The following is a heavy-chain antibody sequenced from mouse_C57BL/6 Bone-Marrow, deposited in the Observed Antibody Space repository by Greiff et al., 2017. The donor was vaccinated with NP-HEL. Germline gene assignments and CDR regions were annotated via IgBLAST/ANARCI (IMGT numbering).Heavy chain of an antibody. D-gene: IGHD1-1*01. CDR3: ARSGGSSPWFAY. CDR1: GYSITSGYD. CDR2: ISYSGST. V-gene: IGHV3-1*01. J-gene: IGHJ3*01. Sequence: EVQVVESGPGMVKPSQSLSLTCTVTGYSITSGYDWHWIRHFPGNKLEWMGYISYSGSTNYNPSLKSRISITHDTSKNHFFLKLNSVTTEDTATYYCARSGGSSPWFAYWGQGTLVTVSA.